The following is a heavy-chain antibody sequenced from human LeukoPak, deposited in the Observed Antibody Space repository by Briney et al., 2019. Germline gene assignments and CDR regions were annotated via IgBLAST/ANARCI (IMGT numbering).Heavy chain of an antibody. CDR3: ARLTTVTTNFDY. D-gene: IGHD4-11*01. J-gene: IGHJ4*02. CDR2: IYYSGST. Sequence: SQTLSLTCTVSGCSISSGDYYWSWIRQPPGKGLEWIGYIYYSGSTYYNPSLKSRVTISVDTSKNQFSLKLSSVTAADTAVYYCARLTTVTTNFDYWGQGTLVTVSS. CDR1: GCSISSGDYY. V-gene: IGHV4-30-4*01.